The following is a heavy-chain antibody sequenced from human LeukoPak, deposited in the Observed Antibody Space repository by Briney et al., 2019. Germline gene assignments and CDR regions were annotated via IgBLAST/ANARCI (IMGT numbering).Heavy chain of an antibody. CDR3: ARDFDMGGTPGEDFDF. CDR2: IKSDGSYT. CDR1: GFTFSNYW. J-gene: IGHJ4*02. D-gene: IGHD3-9*01. Sequence: GPSLRLSCAASGFTFSNYWMHSVRQAPGEGLVWVSRIKSDGSYTSYAASVKGRFTISRENHKNPLYPKMNSLRAEDTPVYYCARDFDMGGTPGEDFDFWGQGTLVTVSS. V-gene: IGHV3-74*01.